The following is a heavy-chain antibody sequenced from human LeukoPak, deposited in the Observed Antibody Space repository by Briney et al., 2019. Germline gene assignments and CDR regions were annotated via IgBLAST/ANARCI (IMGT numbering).Heavy chain of an antibody. Sequence: PSETLSLTCTVSGGSISSSSYYWGWIRQPPGKGLEWIGSIYYSGSTYYNPSLKSRVTISVDTSKNQFSLKLSSVTAADTAVYYCARQSSVFWFDPWGQGTLVTVSS. CDR1: GGSISSSSYY. CDR3: ARQSSVFWFDP. V-gene: IGHV4-39*01. D-gene: IGHD5/OR15-5a*01. CDR2: IYYSGST. J-gene: IGHJ5*02.